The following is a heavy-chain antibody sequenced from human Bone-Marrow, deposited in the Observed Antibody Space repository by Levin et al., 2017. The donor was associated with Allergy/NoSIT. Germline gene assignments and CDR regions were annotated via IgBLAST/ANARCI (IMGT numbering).Heavy chain of an antibody. D-gene: IGHD2-15*01. CDR3: VRHHAGYCIGATCYSDAELDH. CDR1: GDSVNSPTYY. CDR2: IYYTGKI. V-gene: IGHV4-39*01. J-gene: IGHJ4*02. Sequence: SQTLSLTCIISGDSVNSPTYYWGWIRQPPGKGLEWIGSIYYTGKIYYNLSLKSRVTISRDTSNNQFSLRLKSVTAIDTATYYCVRHHAGYCIGATCYSDAELDHWGQGTLVTVSS.